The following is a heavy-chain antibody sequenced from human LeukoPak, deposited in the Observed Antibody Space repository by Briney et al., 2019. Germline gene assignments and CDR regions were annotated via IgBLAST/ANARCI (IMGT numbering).Heavy chain of an antibody. D-gene: IGHD1-14*01. CDR3: AREAEEAFDI. V-gene: IGHV3-21*01. J-gene: IGHJ3*02. Sequence: PGGSLRLSCAASGFTFSSYAMSWVRQAPGKGLEWVSSISSSSSYIYYADSVKGRFTISRDNAKNSLYLQMNSLRAEDTAVYYCAREAEEAFDIWGQGTMVTVSS. CDR1: GFTFSSYA. CDR2: ISSSSSYI.